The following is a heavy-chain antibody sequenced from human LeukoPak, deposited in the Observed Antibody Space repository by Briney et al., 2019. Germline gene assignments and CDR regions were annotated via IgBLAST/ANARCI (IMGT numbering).Heavy chain of an antibody. CDR1: GGSISSYY. V-gene: IGHV4-59*01. CDR3: ARELISAPYYYYYMDV. D-gene: IGHD6-19*01. J-gene: IGHJ6*03. Sequence: ASETLSLTCTVSGGSISSYYWRWIRQPPGKGLEWIGYIYYSGSTNYNPSLKSRVTLSVDTSKNQYSLKLSSVTAADTAVYYCARELISAPYYYYYMDVWGKGTTVTVSS. CDR2: IYYSGST.